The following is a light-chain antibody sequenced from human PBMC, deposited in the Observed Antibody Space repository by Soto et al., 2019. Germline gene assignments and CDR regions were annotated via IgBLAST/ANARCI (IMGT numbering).Light chain of an antibody. CDR2: GAS. J-gene: IGKJ1*01. CDR3: QKYDNAPWT. CDR1: QGVVTY. Sequence: IQMTQSPSSLSASVGDRITITCRASQGVVTYLAWYQQKPGKVPNLLIFGASTLYSGVSSRFSGSVSGTDFTLTISSLQPEDVGTYYWQKYDNAPWTFGQGTRLEIK. V-gene: IGKV1-27*01.